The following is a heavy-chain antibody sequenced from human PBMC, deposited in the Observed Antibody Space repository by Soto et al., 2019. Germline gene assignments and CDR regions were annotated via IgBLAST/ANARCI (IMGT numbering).Heavy chain of an antibody. Sequence: GQSLKISCKGVGYKFDSAWIGWVRQMLGKGLEWMGIIKPGTSDIRYSPSCLGHVTISADEAVSTAYLQWSSPKASDTVMCYCARQLSHMCDSWGQGTLVKVSS. CDR2: IKPGTSDI. J-gene: IGHJ4*02. CDR3: ARQLSHMCDS. V-gene: IGHV5-51*01. CDR1: GYKFDSAW.